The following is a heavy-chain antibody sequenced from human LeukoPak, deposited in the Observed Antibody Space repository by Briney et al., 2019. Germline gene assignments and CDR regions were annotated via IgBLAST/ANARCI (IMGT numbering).Heavy chain of an antibody. CDR2: IYYSGST. CDR1: GGSISSSSYY. J-gene: IGHJ4*02. Sequence: SETLSLTCTVSGGSISSSSYYWGWIRQPPGKGLGWIGSIYYSGSTYYNPSLKSRVTISVDTSKNQFSLKLSSVTAADTAVYYCARHGYFGRTYYFDYWGQGTLVTVSS. D-gene: IGHD2-21*01. V-gene: IGHV4-39*01. CDR3: ARHGYFGRTYYFDY.